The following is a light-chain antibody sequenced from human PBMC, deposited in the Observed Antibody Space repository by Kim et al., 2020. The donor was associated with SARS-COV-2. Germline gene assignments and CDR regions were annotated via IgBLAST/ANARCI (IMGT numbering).Light chain of an antibody. Sequence: EVVMTQSPATLSVSPGDGVTLSCRASQSVSSNLAWYQQKPGQAPRLLMYDASTRATGFPARFSGSGSGTEFTLTISSLQSEDFAIYHCQQYSNWPHTFGQGTKVDIK. CDR2: DAS. V-gene: IGKV3-15*01. CDR1: QSVSSN. CDR3: QQYSNWPHT. J-gene: IGKJ2*01.